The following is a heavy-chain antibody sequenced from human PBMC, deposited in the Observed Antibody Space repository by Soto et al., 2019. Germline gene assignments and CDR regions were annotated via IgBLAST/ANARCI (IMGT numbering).Heavy chain of an antibody. Sequence: QLQLQESGPGLVKPSETLSLTCTVSGGSISSSRYYWGWIRQPPGKGLEWIGSIYYSGSTYYNPSLKSRVTISVDTSKNQFSLKLSSVTAADTAVYYCCLIAAAGTVDYWGQGTLVTVSS. V-gene: IGHV4-39*01. J-gene: IGHJ4*02. CDR3: CLIAAAGTVDY. CDR1: GGSISSSRYY. CDR2: IYYSGST. D-gene: IGHD6-13*01.